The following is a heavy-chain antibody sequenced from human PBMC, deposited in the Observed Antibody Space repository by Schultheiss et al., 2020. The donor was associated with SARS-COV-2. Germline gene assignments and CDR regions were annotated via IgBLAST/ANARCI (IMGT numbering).Heavy chain of an antibody. V-gene: IGHV3-23*01. D-gene: IGHD3-16*02. CDR1: GFTFSSYA. CDR3: AKGESLGELSISLDY. CDR2: ISGSGGST. J-gene: IGHJ4*02. Sequence: GESLKISCAASGFTFSSYAMSWVRQAPGKGLEWVSAISGSGGSTYYADSVKGRFTISRGNSKNTLYLQMNSLRAEDTAVYYCAKGESLGELSISLDYWGQGTLVTVSS.